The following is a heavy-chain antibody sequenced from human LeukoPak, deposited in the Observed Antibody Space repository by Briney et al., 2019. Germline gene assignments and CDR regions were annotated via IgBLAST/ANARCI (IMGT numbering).Heavy chain of an antibody. Sequence: GGSLRLSCAASGFTFFTYTMNWVRQAPGKGLEWVSSISSRSTYIYYADSVKGRFTISRDNARNSLYLQMNSLRAEDTAVYYCAREESGSSGWYDYWGQGTLVTVSS. CDR3: AREESGSSGWYDY. CDR1: GFTFFTYT. CDR2: ISSRSTYI. V-gene: IGHV3-21*01. J-gene: IGHJ4*02. D-gene: IGHD6-19*01.